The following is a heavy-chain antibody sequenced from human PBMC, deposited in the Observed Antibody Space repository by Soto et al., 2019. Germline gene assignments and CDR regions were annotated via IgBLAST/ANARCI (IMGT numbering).Heavy chain of an antibody. CDR2: IKQDGSEK. V-gene: IGHV3-7*01. CDR1: GFTFSSYW. Sequence: GGSLRLSCAASGFTFSSYWMSWVRQAPGKGLEWVANIKQDGSEKCYVDSVKGRFTISRDNAKNSLYLQMNSLRAEDTAVYYCARPLKCSGGSCYMGFDYWGQGTLVTVSS. J-gene: IGHJ4*02. CDR3: ARPLKCSGGSCYMGFDY. D-gene: IGHD2-15*01.